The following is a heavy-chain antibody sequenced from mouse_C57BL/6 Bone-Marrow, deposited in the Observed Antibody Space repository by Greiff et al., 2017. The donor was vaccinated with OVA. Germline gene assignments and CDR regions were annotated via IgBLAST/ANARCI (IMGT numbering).Heavy chain of an antibody. Sequence: QVHVKQPGAELVKPGASVKLSCKASGYTFTSYWMHWVKQRPGQGLEWIGMIHPNSGSTNYNEKFKSKATLTVDKSSSTAYMQLSSLTSEDSAVYYCAREVTTVVADYWGQGTTLTVSS. CDR1: GYTFTSYW. CDR3: AREVTTVVADY. D-gene: IGHD1-1*01. J-gene: IGHJ2*01. CDR2: IHPNSGST. V-gene: IGHV1-64*01.